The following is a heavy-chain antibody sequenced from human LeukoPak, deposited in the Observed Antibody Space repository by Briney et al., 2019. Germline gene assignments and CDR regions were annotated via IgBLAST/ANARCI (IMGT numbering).Heavy chain of an antibody. Sequence: PSETLSLTCTVSGGSISSYYWSWTRQPPGKGLEWLGYIYYSGSTNYNPSLKSRVTISVDTSKIQYSLKLTSVTAADTAVYYCASPGGGRTLYYWGQGTLVTVSS. CDR1: GGSISSYY. CDR2: IYYSGST. D-gene: IGHD3-10*01. V-gene: IGHV4-59*08. CDR3: ASPGGGRTLYY. J-gene: IGHJ4*02.